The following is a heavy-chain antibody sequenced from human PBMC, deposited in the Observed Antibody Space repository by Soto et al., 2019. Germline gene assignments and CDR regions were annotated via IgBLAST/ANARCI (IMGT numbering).Heavy chain of an antibody. J-gene: IGHJ4*02. V-gene: IGHV3-11*01. CDR3: ARSYSSGWECYY. CDR2: ISSTGRTI. Sequence: GGSLRLSCGASGFTFSNYYMSWIRQAPGKGLEWVSYISSTGRTIYYADSVKGRFTVSRDNAQNSLSLKLNSLRVEDTAVYYCARSYSSGWECYYWGQGTKVTVSS. CDR1: GFTFSNYY. D-gene: IGHD6-19*01.